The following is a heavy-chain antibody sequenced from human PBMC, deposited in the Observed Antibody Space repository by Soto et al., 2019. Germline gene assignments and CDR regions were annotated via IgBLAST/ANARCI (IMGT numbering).Heavy chain of an antibody. Sequence: SETLSLTCTVSGGSISSGGYYWSWIRQHPGKGLEWIGYIYYSGSTYYNPSLKSRVTISVDTSKNQFSLKLSSVTAADTAVYYCASGTTVTTVDYWGQGTLVTVSS. CDR3: ASGTTVTTVDY. CDR1: GGSISSGGYY. CDR2: IYYSGST. V-gene: IGHV4-31*03. D-gene: IGHD4-17*01. J-gene: IGHJ4*02.